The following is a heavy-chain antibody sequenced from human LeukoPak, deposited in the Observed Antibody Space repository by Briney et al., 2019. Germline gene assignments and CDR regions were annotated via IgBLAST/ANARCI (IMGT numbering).Heavy chain of an antibody. CDR1: GFTFSSYS. J-gene: IGHJ4*02. Sequence: KPGGSLRLSCAASGFTFSSYSMNWVRQAPGKGLECVSSISSSSSYIYYADSVKGRFTISRDNAKNSLYLQMNSLRAEDTAVYYCARGGATVTTLIDYWGQGTLVTVSS. V-gene: IGHV3-21*01. CDR2: ISSSSSYI. CDR3: ARGGATVTTLIDY. D-gene: IGHD4-17*01.